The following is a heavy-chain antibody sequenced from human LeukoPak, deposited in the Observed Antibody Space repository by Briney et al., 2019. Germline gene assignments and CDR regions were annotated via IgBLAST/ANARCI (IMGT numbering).Heavy chain of an antibody. CDR3: AKQKGYSGYDFDY. V-gene: IGHV3-30*18. CDR2: ISYDGSNK. D-gene: IGHD5-12*01. Sequence: GGSLRLSCAASGFTFNSYSMNWVRQAPGKGLEWVAVISYDGSNKYYADSVKGRFTISRDNSKNTLYLQMNSLRAEDTAVYYCAKQKGYSGYDFDYWGQGTLVTVSS. CDR1: GFTFNSYS. J-gene: IGHJ4*02.